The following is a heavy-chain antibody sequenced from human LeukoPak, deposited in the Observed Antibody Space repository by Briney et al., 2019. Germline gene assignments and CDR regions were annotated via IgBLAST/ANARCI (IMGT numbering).Heavy chain of an antibody. CDR3: SYDSSGYSIYFQH. Sequence: SVKVSCKASGYTFTSYAMNWVRQAPGQGLEWMGGIIPIFGTANYAQKFQGRVTITADESTSTAYMELSSLRSEDTAVCYCSYDSSGYSIYFQHWGQGTLVTVSS. J-gene: IGHJ1*01. D-gene: IGHD3-22*01. CDR2: IIPIFGTA. V-gene: IGHV1-69*13. CDR1: GYTFTSYA.